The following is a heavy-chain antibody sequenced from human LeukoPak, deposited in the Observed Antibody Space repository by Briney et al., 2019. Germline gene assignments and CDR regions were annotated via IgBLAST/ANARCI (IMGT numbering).Heavy chain of an antibody. CDR1: GVTFSTSD. Sequence: GGSLRLSCAGSGVTFSTSDMVWARQAPGKGLEWVSTVSTTSSHLYYADSVKGRFTTSRDNAQDSLYLHMSSLVVEDRAVYYCARNFESWGQGTLVTVSS. CDR2: VSTTSSHL. CDR3: ARNFES. J-gene: IGHJ5*01. V-gene: IGHV3-21*01.